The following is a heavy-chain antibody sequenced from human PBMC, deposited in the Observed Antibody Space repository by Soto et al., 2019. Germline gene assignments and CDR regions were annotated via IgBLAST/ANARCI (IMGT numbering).Heavy chain of an antibody. CDR1: GFTFSNYG. V-gene: IGHV3-30*18. CDR2: ISYDGSNK. CDR3: AKDRVNYGDPFDY. Sequence: GGSLRLSCAASGFTFSNYGIHWVRQAPGKGLEWVAVISYDGSNKYYADSVKGRFTISRDNSRNTLYLQMDSPRAEDTAVYYCAKDRVNYGDPFDYWGQGTLVTVSS. D-gene: IGHD4-17*01. J-gene: IGHJ4*02.